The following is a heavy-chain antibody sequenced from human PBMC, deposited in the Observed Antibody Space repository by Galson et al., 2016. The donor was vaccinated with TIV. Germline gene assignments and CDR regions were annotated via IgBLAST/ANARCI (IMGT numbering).Heavy chain of an antibody. D-gene: IGHD3-16*02. J-gene: IGHJ6*03. Sequence: SLRLSCAASGFTFGNYAMSWVRRAPGKGLEWVSGISGSDNSTYYAESVKGRFTISRDNSKNTLYLQMNRLRGEDTAVYYCARVDKSYHMDVWGKGTTVTDSS. CDR1: GFTFGNYA. V-gene: IGHV3-23*01. CDR2: ISGSDNST. CDR3: ARVDKSYHMDV.